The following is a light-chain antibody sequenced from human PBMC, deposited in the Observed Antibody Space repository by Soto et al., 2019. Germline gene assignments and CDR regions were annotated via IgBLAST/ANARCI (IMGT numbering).Light chain of an antibody. Sequence: DIQMTQSPSTLSASVGDRVTITCRASQSISSWMAWYQQKPGKAPKLLIYKASSLESGVPSRFSGSGSGTEFTLTISSLQPDDFATYYCQQYNSYPGTFGQGTKLEIK. CDR3: QQYNSYPGT. CDR2: KAS. CDR1: QSISSW. J-gene: IGKJ2*01. V-gene: IGKV1-5*03.